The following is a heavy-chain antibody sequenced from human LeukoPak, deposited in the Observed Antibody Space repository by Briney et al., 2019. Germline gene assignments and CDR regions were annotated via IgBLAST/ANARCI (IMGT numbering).Heavy chain of an antibody. CDR1: GFTFSSYW. CDR2: INQDGSEQ. V-gene: IGHV3-7*01. CDR3: ARVGYCSTTSCYWRAFDY. J-gene: IGHJ4*02. Sequence: GGSLRLPCAASGFTFSSYWMSWVRQAPGKGLEWVANINQDGSEQYYVDSVKGRFTISRDNTKNSLYLQMNSLRAEDTAVYYCARVGYCSTTSCYWRAFDYWGQGTLVTVSS. D-gene: IGHD2-2*01.